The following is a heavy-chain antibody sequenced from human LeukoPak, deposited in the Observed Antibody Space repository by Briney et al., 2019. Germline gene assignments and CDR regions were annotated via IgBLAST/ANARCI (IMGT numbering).Heavy chain of an antibody. CDR3: ATGAAAADFYYFDY. Sequence: SETLSLTCAVYGGSFSGYYWSWIRQPPGKGLEWIGEINHSGSTNYNPPLKSRVTISVDTSKNQFSLKLSSVTAADTAVYYCATGAAAADFYYFDYWGQGTLVTVSS. J-gene: IGHJ4*02. CDR2: INHSGST. D-gene: IGHD6-13*01. V-gene: IGHV4-34*01. CDR1: GGSFSGYY.